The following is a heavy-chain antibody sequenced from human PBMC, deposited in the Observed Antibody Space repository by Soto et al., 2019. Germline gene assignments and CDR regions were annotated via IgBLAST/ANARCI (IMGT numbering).Heavy chain of an antibody. Sequence: LRLSCAASGFAFSSYSMSWVRQAPGKGLEWVSSISSSSSYIYYADSVKGRFTISRDNAKNSLYLQMNSLGAEDTAVYYCARDRDSSALSPTWGQGTLVTVSS. CDR1: GFAFSSYS. CDR3: ARDRDSSALSPT. J-gene: IGHJ5*02. D-gene: IGHD3-22*01. V-gene: IGHV3-21*01. CDR2: ISSSSSYI.